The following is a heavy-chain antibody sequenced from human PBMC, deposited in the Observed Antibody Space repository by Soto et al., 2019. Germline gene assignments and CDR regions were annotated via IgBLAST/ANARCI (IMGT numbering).Heavy chain of an antibody. D-gene: IGHD3-3*01. CDR3: ARQDSVFGVVSLRHYGMDV. J-gene: IGHJ6*02. Sequence: PGEYLKISCKGSGYSFTSYWIGWVRQMPGKGLEWMGIIYPGDSDTRYSPSFQGQVTISADKSISTAYLQWSSLKASDTAMYYCARQDSVFGVVSLRHYGMDVWGQGTTVTVSS. CDR2: IYPGDSDT. CDR1: GYSFTSYW. V-gene: IGHV5-51*01.